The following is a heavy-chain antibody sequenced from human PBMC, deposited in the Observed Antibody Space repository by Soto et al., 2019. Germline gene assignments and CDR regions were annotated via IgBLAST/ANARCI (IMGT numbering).Heavy chain of an antibody. Sequence: EXLKISCKSSGYXFTTSLLVWVRHLPGKGLEWMGIIYPGYSDVRYSPSFQAQVTISADKSISTAYLQWSSLKSSYTDMYYCARLTDTAMYYFDLWGQGTPATVSS. CDR2: IYPGYSDV. D-gene: IGHD5-18*01. V-gene: IGHV5-51*01. CDR1: GYXFTTSL. CDR3: ARLTDTAMYYFDL. J-gene: IGHJ4*02.